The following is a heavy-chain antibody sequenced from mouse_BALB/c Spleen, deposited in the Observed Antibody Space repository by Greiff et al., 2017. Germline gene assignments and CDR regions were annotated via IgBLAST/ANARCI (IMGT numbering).Heavy chain of an antibody. V-gene: IGHV10-3*03. Sequence: EVKLMESGGGLVQPKGSLKLSCAASGFTFNTYAMHWVCQAPGKGLEWVARIRSKSNNYATYYADSVKDRFTISRDDSQSMLYLQMNNLKTEDTAMYYCVREARPYYYAMDYWGQGTSVTVSS. CDR1: GFTFNTYA. CDR2: IRSKSNNYAT. CDR3: VREARPYYYAMDY. J-gene: IGHJ4*01.